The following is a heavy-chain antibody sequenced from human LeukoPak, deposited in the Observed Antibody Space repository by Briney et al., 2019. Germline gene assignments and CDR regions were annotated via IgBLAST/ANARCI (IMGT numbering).Heavy chain of an antibody. CDR1: GFTFSSYG. CDR3: ARGPPADRLQTYYYYGMDV. D-gene: IGHD4-11*01. V-gene: IGHV3-33*01. Sequence: PGGSLRLSCAASGFTFSSYGMHWVRQAPGKGLEWVAVIWYDGSNKYYADSVKGRFTISRDNSKNTLYLQMNSLRAEDTAVYYCARGPPADRLQTYYYYGMDVWGQGTTVTVSS. CDR2: IWYDGSNK. J-gene: IGHJ6*02.